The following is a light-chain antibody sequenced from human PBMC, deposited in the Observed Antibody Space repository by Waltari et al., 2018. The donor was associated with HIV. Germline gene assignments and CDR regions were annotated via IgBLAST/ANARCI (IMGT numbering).Light chain of an antibody. Sequence: SSLLTQIPSVSVAPGQTARITCGGNNIARKSAHCYQQKPGQAPLLVIYYDSDRPSGIPERFSGSNSGNTATLTISRVGDGDEADYYCQVWDSSSDNVLFGGGTRLTVL. CDR1: NIARKS. J-gene: IGLJ2*01. CDR2: YDS. CDR3: QVWDSSSDNVL. V-gene: IGLV3-21*04.